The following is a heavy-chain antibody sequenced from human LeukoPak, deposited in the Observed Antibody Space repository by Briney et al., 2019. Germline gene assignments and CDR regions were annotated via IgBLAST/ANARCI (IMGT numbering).Heavy chain of an antibody. V-gene: IGHV3-74*01. CDR2: INNDGSST. Sequence: GGSLRLSCAASGFTFSIYWMHWVRQAPGKGLVWVPRINNDGSSTSYSDSVKGRFTISRDNAKSTLYLQMNSLTAEDTAVYYCAREPAYCGGDCLFDYWGQGTLVTVSS. D-gene: IGHD2-21*01. J-gene: IGHJ4*02. CDR3: AREPAYCGGDCLFDY. CDR1: GFTFSIYW.